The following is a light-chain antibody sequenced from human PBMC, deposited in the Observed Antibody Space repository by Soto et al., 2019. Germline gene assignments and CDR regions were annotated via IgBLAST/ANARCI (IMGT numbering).Light chain of an antibody. CDR2: DDS. J-gene: IGLJ2*01. Sequence: SYELTQPPSVSVAPGQTATITCGGSNIGSKSVHWFQQKPGLAPVLDVYDDSDRPSGIPDRISGSNSGNTATLTITRVEAGDEADYYCQVWDRRSDRPVFGGGTKLTVL. CDR3: QVWDRRSDRPV. CDR1: NIGSKS. V-gene: IGLV3-21*02.